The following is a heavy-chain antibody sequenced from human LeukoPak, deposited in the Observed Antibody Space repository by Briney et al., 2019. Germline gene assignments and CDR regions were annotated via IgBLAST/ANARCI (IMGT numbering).Heavy chain of an antibody. J-gene: IGHJ5*02. V-gene: IGHV4-61*02. CDR3: AGDEDNGSYYSSSWFDP. D-gene: IGHD1-26*01. CDR1: GGSISSGSYH. CDR2: IYTSGST. Sequence: SETLSLTCTVSGGSISSGSYHWSWIRQPAGKGLEWIGRIYTSGSTNYNPSLKSRVTISVDTSKNQFSLKLSSVTAADTAVYYCAGDEDNGSYYSSSWFDPWGQGTLVTVSS.